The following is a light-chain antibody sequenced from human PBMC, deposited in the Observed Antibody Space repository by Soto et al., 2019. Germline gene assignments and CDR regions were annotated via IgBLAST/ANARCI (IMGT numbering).Light chain of an antibody. CDR3: QQYQSAPRWT. V-gene: IGKV3-20*01. CDR1: YRVSGSY. CDR2: GAS. J-gene: IGKJ1*01. Sequence: EIVLTQSPGTLSLSPGERATLSCRANYRVSGSYLAWYQQRPGQAPRLLISGASSRATGIPDRFSGSGSGTDFTLTITRLEPEDFAVYYCQQYQSAPRWTFGQGTKVEIK.